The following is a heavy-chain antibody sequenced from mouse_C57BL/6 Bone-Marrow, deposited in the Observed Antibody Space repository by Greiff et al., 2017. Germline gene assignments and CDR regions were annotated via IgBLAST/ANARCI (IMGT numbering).Heavy chain of an antibody. Sequence: EVQLQQSGPGLVKPSQSLSLTCSVTGYSITSGYYWNWIRQFPGNKLEWMGYISYDGSNNYNPSLKNRISITRDTSKNQFFLKLNSVTTEDTATYYCARHGSSSGYHYWGQGTTLTVSS. V-gene: IGHV3-6*01. D-gene: IGHD1-1*01. CDR2: ISYDGSN. J-gene: IGHJ2*01. CDR1: GYSITSGYY. CDR3: ARHGSSSGYHY.